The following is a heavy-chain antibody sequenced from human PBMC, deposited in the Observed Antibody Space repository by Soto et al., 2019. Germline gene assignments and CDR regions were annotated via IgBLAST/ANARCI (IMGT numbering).Heavy chain of an antibody. J-gene: IGHJ4*02. D-gene: IGHD6-6*01. CDR2: IYYSGST. CDR1: GGSISSSSYY. Sequence: NPSETLSLTCTVSGGSISSSSYYWGWIRQPPGKGLEWIGSIYYSGSTYYNPSLKSRVTISVDTSKNQFSLELSSVTAADTAVYYCARLWGIAARPGFFDYWGQGTLVTVSS. CDR3: ARLWGIAARPGFFDY. V-gene: IGHV4-39*01.